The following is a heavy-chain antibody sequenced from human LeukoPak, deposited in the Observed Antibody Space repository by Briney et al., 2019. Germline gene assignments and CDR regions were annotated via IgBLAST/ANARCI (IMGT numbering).Heavy chain of an antibody. CDR2: ISGSGGST. CDR1: GFTFSSYA. V-gene: IGHV3-23*01. J-gene: IGHJ4*02. D-gene: IGHD3-9*01. CDR3: ARGGLTYYDILTGYHFDY. Sequence: PGGSLRLSCAASGFTFSSYAMSWVRQAPGKGLEWVSAISGSGGSTYYADSVKGRFTISRDNAKNSLYLQMNSLRAEDTAVYYCARGGLTYYDILTGYHFDYWGQGTLVTVSS.